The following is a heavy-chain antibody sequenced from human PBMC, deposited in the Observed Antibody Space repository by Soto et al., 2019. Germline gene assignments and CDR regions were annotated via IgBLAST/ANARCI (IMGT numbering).Heavy chain of an antibody. V-gene: IGHV1-69*12. CDR1: GGTFSSYA. J-gene: IGHJ6*02. CDR3: ARSTYYYDSSGLDYYYGMDV. CDR2: IIPIFGTA. Sequence: QVQLVQSGAEVKKPGSSVKVSCKASGGTFSSYAISWVRQAPGQGLEWMGGIIPIFGTANYAQKFQGRVTITADESTSTXYMXLSSRRSEDTAVYYCARSTYYYDSSGLDYYYGMDVWGQGTTVTVSS. D-gene: IGHD3-22*01.